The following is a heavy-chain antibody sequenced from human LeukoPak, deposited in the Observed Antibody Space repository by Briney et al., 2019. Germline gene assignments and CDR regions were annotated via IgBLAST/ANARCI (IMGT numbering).Heavy chain of an antibody. V-gene: IGHV3-23*01. D-gene: IGHD3-22*01. Sequence: GGSLTLSRAATVCTFSTYASYSVRQPPAKGLAWVSAINISGGATYHPDADCEKRLFIISRDNYKNTLYLQINSLTNEDTAGYYCAKDGYNYDSSGHSNYWRQGTLVTVSS. CDR2: INISGGAT. CDR3: AKDGYNYDSSGHSNY. CDR1: VCTFSTYA. J-gene: IGHJ4*02.